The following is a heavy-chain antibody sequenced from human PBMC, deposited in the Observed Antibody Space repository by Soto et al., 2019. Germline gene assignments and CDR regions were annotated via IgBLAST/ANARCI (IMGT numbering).Heavy chain of an antibody. CDR3: ARDYYYDSSGYYNWYFDL. J-gene: IGHJ2*01. CDR2: ISYDGSNK. V-gene: IGHV3-30-3*01. CDR1: GFTFSSYA. D-gene: IGHD3-22*01. Sequence: GGSLRLSCAASGFTFSSYAMHWVRQAPGKGLEWVAVISYDGSNKYYADSVKGRFTISRDNSKNTLYLQMNSLRAEDTAVYYCARDYYYDSSGYYNWYFDLWGRGTLVTVSS.